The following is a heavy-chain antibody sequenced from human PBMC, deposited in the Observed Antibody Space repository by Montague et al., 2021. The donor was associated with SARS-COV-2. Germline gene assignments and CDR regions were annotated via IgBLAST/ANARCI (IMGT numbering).Heavy chain of an antibody. V-gene: IGHV3-11*06. D-gene: IGHD3-22*01. CDR1: GFTFSDFY. CDR3: ARAGEDYYYDSSGFLY. Sequence: SLRLSCAGSGFTFSDFYINWVRQAPGKGLEWLSFITGTNNGIRYSDSVKGRFTISRDNAKNSLYLQMSSLRAEDTAVYYCARAGEDYYYDSSGFLYWGQGILVTVSS. J-gene: IGHJ4*02. CDR2: ITGTNNGI.